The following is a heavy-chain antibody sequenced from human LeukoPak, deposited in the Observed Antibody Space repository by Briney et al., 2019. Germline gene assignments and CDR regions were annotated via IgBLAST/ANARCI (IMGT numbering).Heavy chain of an antibody. J-gene: IGHJ4*02. D-gene: IGHD3-3*01. V-gene: IGHV3-43*01. Sequence: GGSPRLSCAASGFTFDDYTMHWVRQAPGKGLEWVSLISWDGGSTYYADSVKGRFTISRDNSKNSLYLQMNSLRTEDTALYYCAKDGPLRFLEWSTIDYWGQGTLVTVSS. CDR1: GFTFDDYT. CDR3: AKDGPLRFLEWSTIDY. CDR2: ISWDGGST.